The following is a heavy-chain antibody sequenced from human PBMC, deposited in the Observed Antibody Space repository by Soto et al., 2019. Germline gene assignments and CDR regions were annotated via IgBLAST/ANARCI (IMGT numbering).Heavy chain of an antibody. CDR3: ARDRDSSSRGFDFQH. V-gene: IGHV3-30-3*01. D-gene: IGHD6-13*01. J-gene: IGHJ1*01. CDR1: GFTFSAYA. CDR2: ISYDGSNE. Sequence: QVQLVESGGGVVQPGRSLRLSCAASGFTFSAYAMHWVRQAPGKGLEWVGVISYDGSNEYYADSVRGRFTISRDNSKNTLYLQMNSLRAEDTALYYCARDRDSSSRGFDFQHWGQGTQVTVSS.